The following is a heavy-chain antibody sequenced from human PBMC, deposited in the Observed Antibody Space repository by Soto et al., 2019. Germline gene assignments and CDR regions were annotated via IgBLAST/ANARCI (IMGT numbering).Heavy chain of an antibody. V-gene: IGHV1-69*06. CDR2: TIPTFNTG. CDR3: ARRTSSGYYRYFDS. CDR1: GGTFSNSP. Sequence: QVQLVQSGAEVKKPGSSVKVSCKASGGTFSNSPISWVRQAPGQGLEWMGGTIPTFNTGNYAQKFQGRPTITADKSTNTADMEPSSLRSEDTAVYYCARRTSSGYYRYFDSWGQGTLVTVSS. D-gene: IGHD3-22*01. J-gene: IGHJ4*02.